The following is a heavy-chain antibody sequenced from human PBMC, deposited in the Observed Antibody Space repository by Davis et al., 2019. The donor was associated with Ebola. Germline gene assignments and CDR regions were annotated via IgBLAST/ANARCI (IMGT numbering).Heavy chain of an antibody. V-gene: IGHV3-7*01. CDR2: IKEDGSEK. CDR3: VRTTYGAPEY. J-gene: IGHJ4*02. CDR1: GFTFIRYW. D-gene: IGHD4-17*01. Sequence: SLITPCASSGFTFIRYWLRRVRQAPGQGLEWAAKIKEDGSEKLVVDSVKGRFTNSRDNAKSTLYLQMNSLTAEDTAVYDCVRTTYGAPEYWGQGTLVTVSS.